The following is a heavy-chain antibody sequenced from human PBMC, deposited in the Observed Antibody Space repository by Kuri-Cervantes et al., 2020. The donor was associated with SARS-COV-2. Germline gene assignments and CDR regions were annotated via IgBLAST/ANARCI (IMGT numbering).Heavy chain of an antibody. CDR1: GGSFSGYY. CDR2: INHSGST. CDR3: ARVKSVVTPDIDY. D-gene: IGHD4-23*01. J-gene: IGHJ4*02. V-gene: IGHV4-34*01. Sequence: SETLSLTCAVYGGSFSGYYWSWIRQPPGKGLEWIGGINHSGSTNYNPSLKSRVTISVDTSKNQFSLKLSSVTAADTAVYYCARVKSVVTPDIDYWGQGTLVTVSS.